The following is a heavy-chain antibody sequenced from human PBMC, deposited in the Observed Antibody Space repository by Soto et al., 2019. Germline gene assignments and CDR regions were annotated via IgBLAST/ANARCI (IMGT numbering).Heavy chain of an antibody. CDR3: ARDRIVGATTQLGVDY. D-gene: IGHD1-26*01. CDR1: GGSISSGDYY. J-gene: IGHJ4*02. V-gene: IGHV4-30-4*01. CDR2: IYYSGST. Sequence: SETLSLTCTVSGGSISSGDYYWSWIRQPPGKGLEWIGYIYYSGSTYYNPSLKSRVTISVDTSKNQFSLKLSSVTAADTAVYYCARDRIVGATTQLGVDYWGQGTLVTVSS.